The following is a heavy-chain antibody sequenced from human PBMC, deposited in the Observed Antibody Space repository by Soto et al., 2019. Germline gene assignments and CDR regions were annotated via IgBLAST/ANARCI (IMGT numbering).Heavy chain of an antibody. CDR3: AKDRVLWFGELSGGCAPLDY. V-gene: IGHV3-23*01. D-gene: IGHD3-10*01. CDR2: ISGSGGST. J-gene: IGHJ4*02. CDR1: GFTFSSYA. Sequence: EVQLLESGGGLVQPGGSLRLSCAASGFTFSSYAMSWVRQAPGKGLEWVSAISGSGGSTYYADSVKGRFTISRDNSKNTLYLQMNSLRAEDTAVYYCAKDRVLWFGELSGGCAPLDYWGQGTLVTVSS.